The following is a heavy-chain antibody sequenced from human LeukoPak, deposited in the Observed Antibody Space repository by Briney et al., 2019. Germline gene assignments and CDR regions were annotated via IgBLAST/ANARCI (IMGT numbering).Heavy chain of an antibody. J-gene: IGHJ4*01. CDR2: IFYTGRV. V-gene: IGHV4-31*03. D-gene: IGHD1-26*01. Sequence: SETLSLTCTVSGGSISSGVYYWSWIRQHPGKGLEWMGYIFYTGRVSYNPSLKSRITISVDSTRNHFSLEVSSVTAADTAVHYCARTVGARTFYFDHWGHGTLVTVSS. CDR1: GGSISSGVYY. CDR3: ARTVGARTFYFDH.